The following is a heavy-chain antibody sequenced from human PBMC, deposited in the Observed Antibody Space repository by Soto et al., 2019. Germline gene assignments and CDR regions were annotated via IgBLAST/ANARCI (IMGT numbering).Heavy chain of an antibody. CDR1: GGTFSSYT. CDR2: IIPILGIA. CDR3: ARERGYDILTGPRGGAFDI. Sequence: QVQLVQSGAEVKKPGSSVKVSCKASGGTFSSYTISWVRQAPGQGLEWMGRIIPILGIANYAQKFQGRVTITADKSTSTAYMELSSLRSEDTAVYYCARERGYDILTGPRGGAFDIWGQGTMVTVSS. V-gene: IGHV1-69*08. J-gene: IGHJ3*02. D-gene: IGHD3-9*01.